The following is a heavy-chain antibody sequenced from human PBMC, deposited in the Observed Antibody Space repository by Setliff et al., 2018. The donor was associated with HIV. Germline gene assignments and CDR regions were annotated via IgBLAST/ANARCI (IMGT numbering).Heavy chain of an antibody. CDR2: IYSDGNT. Sequence: LRLSCAASGFTVSTSYMSWIRQAPGKGLEWASTIYSDGNTYHADSVEGRFTLSRDNTKNTLYLQMDSLRPDDTAMYYCARSRPYNSALDYWGQGTLVTVSS. CDR3: ARSRPYNSALDY. D-gene: IGHD6-25*01. V-gene: IGHV3-66*02. CDR1: GFTVSTSY. J-gene: IGHJ4*02.